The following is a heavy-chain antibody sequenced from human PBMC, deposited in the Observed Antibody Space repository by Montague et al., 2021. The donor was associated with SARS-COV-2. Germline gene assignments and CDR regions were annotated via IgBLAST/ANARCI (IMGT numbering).Heavy chain of an antibody. CDR3: GRDVGWYSSSWFDY. V-gene: IGHV4-31*03. CDR2: IYYSGST. CDR1: GGSISSGGYY. J-gene: IGHJ4*02. Sequence: TLSLTCTVSGGSISSGGYYWSWIRQHPGKGLEWIGYIYYSGSTYYNPSLKSRVTISVDTSKNQFSLKLSSVTAADTAVYYCGRDVGWYSSSWFDYWGQGTLVTVSS. D-gene: IGHD6-13*01.